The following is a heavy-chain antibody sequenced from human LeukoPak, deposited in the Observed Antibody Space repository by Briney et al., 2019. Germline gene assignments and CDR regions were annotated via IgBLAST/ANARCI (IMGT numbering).Heavy chain of an antibody. CDR3: ARDGGTAGTT. D-gene: IGHD1-1*01. J-gene: IGHJ4*02. CDR1: GFTFISYA. CDR2: ISYDGSNK. Sequence: GGSLRLSCAASGFTFISYAMHWVRQAPGKGLEWVAVISYDGSNKYYADSVKGRFTISRDNAKNSLYLQMNSLRAEDTAVYYCARDGGTAGTTWGQGTLVTVSS. V-gene: IGHV3-30-3*01.